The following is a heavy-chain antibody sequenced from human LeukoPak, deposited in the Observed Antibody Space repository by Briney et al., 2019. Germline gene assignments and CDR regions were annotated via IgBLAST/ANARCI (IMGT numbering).Heavy chain of an antibody. CDR3: AKDHTGYSYGYGHLGY. CDR1: GFTLSSYG. D-gene: IGHD5-18*01. CDR2: IWYDGSNK. V-gene: IGHV3-33*06. Sequence: GRSLRLSCAASGFTLSSYGMHWVRQAPGKGLEWVAVIWYDGSNKYYADSVKGRFTISRDNSKNTLYLQMNSLRAEDTAVYYCAKDHTGYSYGYGHLGYWGQGTLVTVSS. J-gene: IGHJ4*02.